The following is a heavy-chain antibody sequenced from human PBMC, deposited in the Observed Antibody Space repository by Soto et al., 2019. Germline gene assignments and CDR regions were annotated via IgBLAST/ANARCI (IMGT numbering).Heavy chain of an antibody. J-gene: IGHJ5*02. D-gene: IGHD6-25*01. CDR1: GGSISSYY. CDR2: IYYSGST. V-gene: IGHV4-59*01. Sequence: SETLSLTCTVSGGSISSYYWSWIRQPPGKGLEWIGYIYYSGSTNYNPSLKSRVTISVDTSKNQFSLKLSSVTAADTAVYYCARDKGIAAPFDPWGQGTLVTASS. CDR3: ARDKGIAAPFDP.